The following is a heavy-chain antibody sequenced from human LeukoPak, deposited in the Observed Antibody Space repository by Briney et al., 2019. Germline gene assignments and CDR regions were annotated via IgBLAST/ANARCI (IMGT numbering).Heavy chain of an antibody. D-gene: IGHD6-6*01. CDR1: GFTFSSYS. CDR2: ISSGGNHI. V-gene: IGHV3-21*01. J-gene: IGHJ5*02. Sequence: GGSLRLSCAASGFTFSSYSMNWVRQAPGKGLEWVSSISSGGNHIYYADSLKGRFTISRDNANNSLYLQMNSLRAEDTAVYYCARVWQLVSNWFDPWGQGTLVTVSS. CDR3: ARVWQLVSNWFDP.